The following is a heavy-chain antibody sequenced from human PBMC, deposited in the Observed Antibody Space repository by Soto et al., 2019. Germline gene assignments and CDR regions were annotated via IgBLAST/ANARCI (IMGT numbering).Heavy chain of an antibody. CDR1: GFTFNTYS. CDR3: ARAGGTTVTGLWHFDS. CDR2: TWYDGTQK. Sequence: HPGGSLRLSCEASGFTFNTYSMHWVRQPPGKGLEWPAATWYDGTQKYYADSVKGRFIISRDNSKKTLYLEMNSLRAEDTAVYYCARAGGTTVTGLWHFDSWGQGTLVTVSS. V-gene: IGHV3-33*01. D-gene: IGHD4-17*01. J-gene: IGHJ4*02.